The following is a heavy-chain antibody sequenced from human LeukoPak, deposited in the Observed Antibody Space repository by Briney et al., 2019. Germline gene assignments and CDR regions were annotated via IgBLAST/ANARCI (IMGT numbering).Heavy chain of an antibody. CDR3: ARAKYSSSPNDY. D-gene: IGHD6-13*01. CDR2: IYYSGST. Sequence: KTSETLSLTCTVSGGSISSYYWSWIRQPPGKGLKWIGYIYYSGSTNYNPSLKSRVTISVDTSKNQFSLKLSSVTAADTAVYYCARAKYSSSPNDYWGQGTLVTVSS. V-gene: IGHV4-59*01. J-gene: IGHJ4*02. CDR1: GGSISSYY.